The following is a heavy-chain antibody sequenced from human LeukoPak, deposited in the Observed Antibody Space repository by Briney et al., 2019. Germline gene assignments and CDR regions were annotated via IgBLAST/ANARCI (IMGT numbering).Heavy chain of an antibody. V-gene: IGHV3-33*01. D-gene: IGHD5-24*01. CDR1: GFTFSSYG. J-gene: IGHJ4*02. Sequence: GGSLRLSCAASGFTFSSYGMHWVRQAPGKGLEWVAVIWYDGSNKYYADSVKGRFTISRDNSKNTLYLQMNSLRAEDTAVYYYARGTAERSIDYWGQGTLVTVSS. CDR3: ARGTAERSIDY. CDR2: IWYDGSNK.